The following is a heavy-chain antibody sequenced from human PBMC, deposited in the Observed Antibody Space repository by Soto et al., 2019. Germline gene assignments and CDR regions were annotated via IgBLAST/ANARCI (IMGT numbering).Heavy chain of an antibody. CDR3: AKDASGWYSSSSHFDY. CDR2: VSYDGSNK. V-gene: IGHV3-30*18. J-gene: IGHJ4*02. Sequence: GGSLRLSCAASGFTFSSYGMHWVRQAPGKGLEWVAVVSYDGSNKYYADSVKGRFTISRDNSKNTLYLQMNSLRAEDTAVYYCAKDASGWYSSSSHFDYWGQGTLVTVSS. D-gene: IGHD6-6*01. CDR1: GFTFSSYG.